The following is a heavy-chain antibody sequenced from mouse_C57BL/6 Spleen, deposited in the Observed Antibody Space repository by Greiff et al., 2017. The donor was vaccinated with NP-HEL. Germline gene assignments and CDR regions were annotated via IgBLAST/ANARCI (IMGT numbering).Heavy chain of an antibody. V-gene: IGHV1-42*01. D-gene: IGHD1-1*01. CDR2: INPSTGGT. CDR3: ARGYYYGSSPAWFAY. CDR1: GYSFTGYY. J-gene: IGHJ3*01. Sequence: VQLQQSGPELVKPGASVKISCKASGYSFTGYYMNWVKQSPEKSLEWIGEINPSTGGTTYNQKFKAKATLTVDKSSSTAYMQLKSLTSEDSAVYYWARGYYYGSSPAWFAYWGQGTLVTVSA.